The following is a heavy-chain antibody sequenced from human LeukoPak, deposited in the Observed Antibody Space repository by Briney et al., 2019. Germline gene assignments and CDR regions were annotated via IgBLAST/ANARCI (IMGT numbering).Heavy chain of an antibody. Sequence: GGSLRLSCAASGFTFSSYRMSWVRQAPGKGLEWVANIKQDGSEKYYVDSVKGRFTISRDNAKNSLYLQMNSLRAEDTAVYYCAREGNIVVVPAAPGDVWGKGTTVTVSS. CDR3: AREGNIVVVPAAPGDV. CDR1: GFTFSSYR. D-gene: IGHD2-2*01. CDR2: IKQDGSEK. J-gene: IGHJ6*04. V-gene: IGHV3-7*01.